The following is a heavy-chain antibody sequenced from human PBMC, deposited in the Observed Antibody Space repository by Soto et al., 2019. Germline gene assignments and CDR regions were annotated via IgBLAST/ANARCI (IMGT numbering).Heavy chain of an antibody. CDR1: GFTFGNYA. Sequence: LRLSCAASGFTFGNYALGLVRQAPVKGLEWVSLISGSGSSVYFADSVYGRFTISRDNSKNTLYLQMNTLRADDTAVYYCAKEAEMSVGYGMDVWGQGTTVTVSS. D-gene: IGHD3-10*01. J-gene: IGHJ6*02. CDR2: ISGSGSSV. CDR3: AKEAEMSVGYGMDV. V-gene: IGHV3-23*01.